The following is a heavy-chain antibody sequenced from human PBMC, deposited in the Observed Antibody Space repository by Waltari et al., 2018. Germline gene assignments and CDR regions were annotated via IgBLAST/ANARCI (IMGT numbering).Heavy chain of an antibody. CDR3: ARGSSSWYPFDY. D-gene: IGHD6-13*01. CDR1: GGSISSGGYY. Sequence: QVQLQESGPGLVKPSQTLSLTCTVSGGSISSGGYYWSWIRQHPGKGLEWIGYIYYSGSTYYNPSLKRRVTISVDTSKNQFSLKLSSVTAADTAVYYCARGSSSWYPFDYWGQGTLVTVSS. J-gene: IGHJ4*02. V-gene: IGHV4-31*03. CDR2: IYYSGST.